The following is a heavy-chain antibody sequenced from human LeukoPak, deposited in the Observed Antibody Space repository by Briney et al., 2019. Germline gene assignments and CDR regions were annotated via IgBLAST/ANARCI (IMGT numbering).Heavy chain of an antibody. V-gene: IGHV3-7*03. Sequence: GGSLRLSCAASGFTFSRYWMSWVRQVPRKGLEWVANIKQDGSEKYYVDSVKGRFTISRDDAKNSLYLQMNSLRAEDTAVYYCARDKGDYDTSGSLFVFGGQGTLVTVSS. CDR3: ARDKGDYDTSGSLFVF. CDR1: GFTFSRYW. CDR2: IKQDGSEK. J-gene: IGHJ4*02. D-gene: IGHD3-22*01.